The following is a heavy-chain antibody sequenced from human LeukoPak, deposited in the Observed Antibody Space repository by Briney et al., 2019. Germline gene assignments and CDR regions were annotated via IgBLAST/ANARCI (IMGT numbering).Heavy chain of an antibody. J-gene: IGHJ4*02. CDR2: ISGYNGNT. D-gene: IGHD3-22*01. V-gene: IGHV1-18*01. Sequence: ASVKVSCKASGYTFTSYGISWVRQAPGQGLEWMGWISGYNGNTKYAQKLQGRVTMTTDTSTTTAYMELRSLRSEDTAVYYCATIDGHYDSSGYWGQGTLVIVSS. CDR3: ATIDGHYDSSGY. CDR1: GYTFTSYG.